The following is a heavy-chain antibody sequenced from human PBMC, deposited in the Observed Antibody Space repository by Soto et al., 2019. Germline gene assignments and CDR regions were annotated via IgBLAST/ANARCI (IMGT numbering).Heavy chain of an antibody. V-gene: IGHV1-8*01. Sequence: QVQLVQSGAEVKKPGASVKVSCKPSGDTFTNFDLNWVRQAAGKGLEWLGWMRANSGDTGHAQKFRGRVSMTRDISMSTAYLELRSLSAGDTAVYYCGRYIRGEGFKGWGQGTLVIVSS. J-gene: IGHJ4*02. CDR1: GDTFTNFD. CDR2: MRANSGDT. CDR3: GRYIRGEGFKG. D-gene: IGHD2-21*01.